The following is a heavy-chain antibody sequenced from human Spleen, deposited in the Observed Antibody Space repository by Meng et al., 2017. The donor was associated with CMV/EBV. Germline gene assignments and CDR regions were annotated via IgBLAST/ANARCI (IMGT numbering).Heavy chain of an antibody. CDR2: INGYNGNT. J-gene: IGHJ3*02. V-gene: IGHV1-18*01. D-gene: IGHD6-13*01. CDR3: AREYSSSWYPNNAFDI. CDR1: GYTFTSYG. Sequence: ASVKVSCKASGYTFTSYGITWVRQAPRQGLEWMGWINGYNGNTKYAQNFKDRVTMTTDTSTSTVYMELKSLTSDDTAVYYCAREYSSSWYPNNAFDIWGQGKMVTVSS.